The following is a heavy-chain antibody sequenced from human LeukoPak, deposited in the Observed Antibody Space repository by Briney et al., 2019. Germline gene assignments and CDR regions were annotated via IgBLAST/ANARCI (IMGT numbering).Heavy chain of an antibody. J-gene: IGHJ3*02. Sequence: PSETLSLTCTVSGGSVSSYYWNWIRQHAGKGLEWIGRVFPSASANYNPSLKSRVTVSLDKSKNQFSLKLSFVTAADTAVYFCARGIYTTGWYDAFDIWGQGIMVTVSS. CDR1: GGSVSSYY. CDR2: VFPSASA. V-gene: IGHV4-4*07. CDR3: ARGIYTTGWYDAFDI. D-gene: IGHD6-19*01.